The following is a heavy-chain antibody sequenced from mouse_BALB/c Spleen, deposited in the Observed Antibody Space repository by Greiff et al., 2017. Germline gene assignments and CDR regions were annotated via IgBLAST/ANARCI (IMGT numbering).Heavy chain of an antibody. D-gene: IGHD2-3*01. CDR2: IDPANGNT. CDR1: GFNIKDTY. J-gene: IGHJ4*01. Sequence: VQLKQSGAELVKPGASVKLSCTASGFNIKDTYMHWVKQRPEQGLEWIGRIDPANGNTKYDPKFQGKATITADTSSNTAYLQLSSLTSEDTAVYYCARASYDGYFYAMDYWGQGTSVTVSS. V-gene: IGHV14-3*02. CDR3: ARASYDGYFYAMDY.